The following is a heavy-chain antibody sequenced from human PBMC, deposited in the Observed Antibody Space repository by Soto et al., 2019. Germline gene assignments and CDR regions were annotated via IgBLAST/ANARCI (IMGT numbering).Heavy chain of an antibody. D-gene: IGHD5-12*01. CDR1: GFTFSSYG. CDR2: IWYDGSNK. CDR3: ARDGGYTYPLFDY. V-gene: IGHV3-33*01. Sequence: QVQLVESGGGVVQPGRSLRLSCAASGFTFSSYGMHWVRQAPGNGLEWVAVIWYDGSNKYYADSVKGRFTISRDNSKNTLYLQMNSLRAEDTAAYYCARDGGYTYPLFDYWGQGTLVTVSS. J-gene: IGHJ4*02.